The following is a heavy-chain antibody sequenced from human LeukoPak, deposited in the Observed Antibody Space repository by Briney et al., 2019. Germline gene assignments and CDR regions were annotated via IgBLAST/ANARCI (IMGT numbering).Heavy chain of an antibody. J-gene: IGHJ4*02. V-gene: IGHV4-59*08. CDR2: IYYSGSS. CDR1: GGSMSAYY. Sequence: SETLSLTCTVSGGSMSAYYWSWIRQSPGKGLEWIGYIYYSGSSNSNPSLKSRVTLSVDTSKNQFSLKLSSMTAADTAMYYCARHSSGGVAPDFDFWGQGTLVTVSS. CDR3: ARHSSGGVAPDFDF. D-gene: IGHD3-16*01.